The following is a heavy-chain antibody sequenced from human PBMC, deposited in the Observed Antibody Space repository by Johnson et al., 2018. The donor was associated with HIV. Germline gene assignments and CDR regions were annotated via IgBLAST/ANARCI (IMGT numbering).Heavy chain of an antibody. J-gene: IGHJ3*02. Sequence: EVQLVESGGGLVKPGGSLRLSCAASGFTFDDYAMHWVRQAPGKGLEWVSGISWNSGSIGYADSVKGRFTISRDNTKNSVYLQMNSLRVEDTAFYYCARDPIGGAFDIWGQGTMVIVSS. D-gene: IGHD3-16*01. V-gene: IGHV3-9*01. CDR2: ISWNSGSI. CDR1: GFTFDDYA. CDR3: ARDPIGGAFDI.